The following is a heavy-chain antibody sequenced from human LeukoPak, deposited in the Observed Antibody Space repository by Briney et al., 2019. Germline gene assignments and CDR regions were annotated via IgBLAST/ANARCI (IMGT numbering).Heavy chain of an antibody. V-gene: IGHV3-30-3*02. J-gene: IGHJ3*02. CDR2: ISYDGSNK. CDR3: ANEQWLVRAFDI. D-gene: IGHD6-19*01. CDR1: GFTFSSYA. Sequence: GGSLRLSCTASGFTFSSYAMHWVRQAPGKGLEWVAVISYDGSNKYYADSVKGRFTISRDNSKNTLYLQMNSLRAEDPAVYYCANEQWLVRAFDIWGQGTMVTVSS.